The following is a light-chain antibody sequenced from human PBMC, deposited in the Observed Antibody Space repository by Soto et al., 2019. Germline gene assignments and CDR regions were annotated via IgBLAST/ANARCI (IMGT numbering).Light chain of an antibody. J-gene: IGKJ2*01. V-gene: IGKV3-15*01. CDR2: AAS. CDR3: QQYYNWPQYT. CDR1: QSVSSN. Sequence: EIVLTQFPATLSLSPGDGATLSCRASQSVSSNLAWYQQKPGQAPRLLIYAASTRATGIPPRFSGSGSGADFTLTISSLQSEDFAIYYCQQYYNWPQYTFGQGTKLEIK.